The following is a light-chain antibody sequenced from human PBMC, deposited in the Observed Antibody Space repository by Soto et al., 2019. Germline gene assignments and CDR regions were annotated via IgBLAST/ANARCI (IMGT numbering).Light chain of an antibody. Sequence: DIQMTQSPSSLSASVGDRVTMTCRASQSIRTYLNWYQQKPGKAPKLLISTASNLHTGVPSRFSGSGSGTEFTLTISSLQPEDFATYYCQQSYSVPPVTFGGGTKVEI. J-gene: IGKJ4*01. V-gene: IGKV1-39*01. CDR1: QSIRTY. CDR3: QQSYSVPPVT. CDR2: TAS.